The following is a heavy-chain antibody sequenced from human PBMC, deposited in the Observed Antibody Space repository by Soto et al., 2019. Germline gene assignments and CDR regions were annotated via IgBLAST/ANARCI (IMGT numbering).Heavy chain of an antibody. D-gene: IGHD1-26*01. J-gene: IGHJ4*02. CDR1: GDSISSSNC. CDR2: IYHSGST. V-gene: IGHV4-4*02. CDR3: ASHSGSYFRDY. Sequence: QVQLQESGPGLVKPSGTLSLTCAVSGDSISSSNCWSWVRQPPGKGLEWIGEIYHSGSTNYNPSLKSRVTISVDKSKNPFSLNLNSGTAADTAVYYCASHSGSYFRDYWGQGTLVTVSS.